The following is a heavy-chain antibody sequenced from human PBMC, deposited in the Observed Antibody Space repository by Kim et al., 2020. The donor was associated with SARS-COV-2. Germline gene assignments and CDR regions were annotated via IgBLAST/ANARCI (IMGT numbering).Heavy chain of an antibody. J-gene: IGHJ4*02. D-gene: IGHD6-25*01. Sequence: ADSEKHKFTITRDNSKNTLNLTMNSLRAEDTAVYYCAKDKAARDFYYFDYWGQGTLVTVSS. V-gene: IGHV3-33*06. CDR3: AKDKAARDFYYFDY.